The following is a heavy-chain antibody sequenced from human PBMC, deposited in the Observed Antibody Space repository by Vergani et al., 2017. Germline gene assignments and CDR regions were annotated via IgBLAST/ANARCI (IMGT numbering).Heavy chain of an antibody. V-gene: IGHV3-11*01. CDR1: GFTFSDYY. CDR2: ISSSGSTI. CDR3: AEKHIFNYDDSSGYYDMGYYYGMDV. J-gene: IGHJ6*02. Sequence: QVQLVESGGGLVKPGGSLRLSCAASGFTFSDYYMSWIRQATGKGLEWVSYISSSGSTIYYADYVKGRFTISRDNAKNSLYLQMNSLRAEDTAVYYCAEKHIFNYDDSSGYYDMGYYYGMDVWGQXP. D-gene: IGHD3-22*01.